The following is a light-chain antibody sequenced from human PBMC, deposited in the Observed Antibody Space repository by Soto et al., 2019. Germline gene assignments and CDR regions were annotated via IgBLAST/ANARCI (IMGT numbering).Light chain of an antibody. CDR1: QEISNY. CDR3: QQYDNPLLT. J-gene: IGKJ4*01. Sequence: DIQMTQSPSSLSASVGDRATITCQASQEISNYLNWYQQKPGKAPKLLIYDASNLETGVPSRFSGSGSGTHFTFTISSLQPEDITTYYCQQYDNPLLTFGGGTKVEIK. CDR2: DAS. V-gene: IGKV1-33*01.